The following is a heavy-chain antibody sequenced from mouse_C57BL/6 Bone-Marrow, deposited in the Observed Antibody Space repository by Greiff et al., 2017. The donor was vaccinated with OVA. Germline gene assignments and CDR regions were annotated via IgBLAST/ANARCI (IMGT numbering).Heavy chain of an antibody. CDR1: GYAFSSSW. CDR2: IYPGDGDT. V-gene: IGHV1-82*01. J-gene: IGHJ3*01. CDR3: ASEYYYGSSGFAY. Sequence: QVQLQQSGPELVKPGASVKISCKASGYAFSSSWMNWVKQRPGKGLEWIGRIYPGDGDTNYNGKFKGKATLTADKSSRTAYMQLSSLTSEDSAVYFCASEYYYGSSGFAYWGQGTLVTVSA. D-gene: IGHD1-1*01.